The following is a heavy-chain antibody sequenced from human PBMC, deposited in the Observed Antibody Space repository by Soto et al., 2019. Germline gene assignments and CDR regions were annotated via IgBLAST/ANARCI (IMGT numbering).Heavy chain of an antibody. Sequence: SGGSLRLSCAASGFTFSSYAMGWVRQAPGKGLEWVSAISGSGGSTYYADSVKGRFTISRDNSKNTLYLQMNSLRAEDTAVYYCAKSNVLLWFGELSFQHWGQGTLVTVSS. J-gene: IGHJ1*01. D-gene: IGHD3-10*01. CDR2: ISGSGGST. CDR1: GFTFSSYA. V-gene: IGHV3-23*01. CDR3: AKSNVLLWFGELSFQH.